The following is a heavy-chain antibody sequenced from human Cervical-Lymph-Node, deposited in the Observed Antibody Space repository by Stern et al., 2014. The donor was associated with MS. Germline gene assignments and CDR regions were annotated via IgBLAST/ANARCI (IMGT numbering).Heavy chain of an antibody. CDR2: IYYSGST. CDR3: ARGGPPYSSNWYYFDF. J-gene: IGHJ4*02. D-gene: IGHD6-13*01. Sequence: QVQLVESGPGLVKPSQTLSLTCTVSGGSISSGGHYWSWIRQHPGKGLEWIGYIYYSGSTYYNPSLKSRLTISLDTSKNQFSLYLSSVTAADTAMYYCARGGPPYSSNWYYFDFWGQGALVSVSS. CDR1: GGSISSGGHY. V-gene: IGHV4-31*03.